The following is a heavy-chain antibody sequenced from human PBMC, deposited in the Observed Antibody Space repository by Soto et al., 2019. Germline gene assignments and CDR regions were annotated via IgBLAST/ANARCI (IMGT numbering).Heavy chain of an antibody. CDR1: GFTVSSNY. Sequence: EVQLVESGGGLVQPGGSLRLSCAASGFTVSSNYMSWVRQAPGKGLEWVSVIFSGGSTNYADSVKGRFTISRDNSKNTLYLQINSLRAEDTAVYYCAREGVVAASDWGQGTLVTVSS. V-gene: IGHV3-66*01. CDR2: IFSGGST. D-gene: IGHD2-15*01. J-gene: IGHJ4*02. CDR3: AREGVVAASD.